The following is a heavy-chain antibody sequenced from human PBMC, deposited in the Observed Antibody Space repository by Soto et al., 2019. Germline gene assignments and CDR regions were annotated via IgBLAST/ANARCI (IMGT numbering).Heavy chain of an antibody. V-gene: IGHV3-11*01. D-gene: IGHD1-26*01. Sequence: KTGGSLRLSCAASGFTFSYYYMSWVRQAPGKGLEWVSYISSSGSTIYYADSVKGRFTISRDNAKNSLYLQMNSLRAEDTAVYYCARDVGVWWELPRNYYGMDVWGQGTTVTVSS. J-gene: IGHJ6*02. CDR3: ARDVGVWWELPRNYYGMDV. CDR2: ISSSGSTI. CDR1: GFTFSYYY.